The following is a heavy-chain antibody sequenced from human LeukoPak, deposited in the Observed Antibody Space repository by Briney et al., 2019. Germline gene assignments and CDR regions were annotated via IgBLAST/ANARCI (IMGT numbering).Heavy chain of an antibody. CDR3: ARDRYGSSQFDY. D-gene: IGHD1-26*01. CDR1: GFTFSTYW. CDR2: ISSSSSYI. V-gene: IGHV3-21*01. J-gene: IGHJ4*02. Sequence: GGSLRLSCAASGFTFSTYWMSWVRQAPGKGLEWVSSISSSSSYIYYADSVKGRFTISRDNAKNSLYLQMNSLRAEDTAVYYCARDRYGSSQFDYWGQGTLVTVSS.